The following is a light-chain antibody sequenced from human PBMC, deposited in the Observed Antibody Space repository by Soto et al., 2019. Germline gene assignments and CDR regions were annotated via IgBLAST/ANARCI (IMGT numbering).Light chain of an antibody. J-gene: IGKJ3*01. V-gene: IGKV4-1*01. Sequence: DIVMTQSPDSLAVSLGERATINCKSSQRVLYRSNNENYLAWYQQKPGQPPKLLISWASTRESGVPDRFSCSGSGTDFTITISSLQAEDVAIYSCQQYYDSPFTFGPGTKVDIK. CDR1: QRVLYRSNNENY. CDR2: WAS. CDR3: QQYYDSPFT.